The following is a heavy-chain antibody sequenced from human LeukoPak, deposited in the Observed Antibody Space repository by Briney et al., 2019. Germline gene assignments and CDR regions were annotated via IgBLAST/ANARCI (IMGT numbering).Heavy chain of an antibody. CDR1: GGSISSYY. V-gene: IGHV4-59*01. D-gene: IGHD2-2*01. CDR2: IYYSGST. Sequence: SETLSLTCTVSGGSISSYYWSWIRQPPGKGLEWIGCIYYSGSTNYNPSLKSRVTISVDTSKNQFSLKLSSVTAADTAVYYCARVVVVPAAMVAFDIWGQGTMVTVSS. J-gene: IGHJ3*02. CDR3: ARVVVVPAAMVAFDI.